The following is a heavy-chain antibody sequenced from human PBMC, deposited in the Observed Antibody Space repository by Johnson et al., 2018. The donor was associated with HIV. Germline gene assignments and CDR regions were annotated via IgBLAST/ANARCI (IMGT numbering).Heavy chain of an antibody. CDR2: IKQDGSEK. CDR3: ARANYYHN. D-gene: IGHD3-10*01. V-gene: IGHV3-7*01. Sequence: EVQLVESGGDLVQPGGSLRLSCAASGFTFNNYWMSWVRQAPGRGLEWVANIKQDGSEKFYVDSVKGRFTISRDNAENSLYLQMNSLRAEYTAVYYCARANYYHNWGQGTMVTVSS. CDR1: GFTFNNYW. J-gene: IGHJ3*02.